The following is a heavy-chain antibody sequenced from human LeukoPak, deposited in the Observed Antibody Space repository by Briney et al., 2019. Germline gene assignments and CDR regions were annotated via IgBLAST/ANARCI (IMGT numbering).Heavy chain of an antibody. D-gene: IGHD1-1*01. CDR2: IIPIFGTA. CDR1: GGTFSSYA. Sequence: ASVKVSCKASGGTFSSYAISWVRQAPGQGLEWMGGIIPIFGTANYAQKFQGRVTITADESTSTAYMELSSLRSEDTAVYYCASLRSGTYYYGMDVWGQGTTVTVSS. V-gene: IGHV1-69*01. J-gene: IGHJ6*02. CDR3: ASLRSGTYYYGMDV.